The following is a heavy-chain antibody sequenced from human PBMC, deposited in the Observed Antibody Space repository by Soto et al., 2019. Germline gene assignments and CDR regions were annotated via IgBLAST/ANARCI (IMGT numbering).Heavy chain of an antibody. Sequence: QVQLQESGPGLVKPSQTLSLTCTVSGGSISSGGYYWSWIRQHPGKGLEWIGYIYYSGSTYYNPSLKSRVTISVDTSKNQFSLKLSSVTAADTAVYYCARYITGRGYNYGYFDYWGQGTLVTVSS. D-gene: IGHD5-12*01. V-gene: IGHV4-31*03. J-gene: IGHJ4*02. CDR2: IYYSGST. CDR1: GGSISSGGYY. CDR3: ARYITGRGYNYGYFDY.